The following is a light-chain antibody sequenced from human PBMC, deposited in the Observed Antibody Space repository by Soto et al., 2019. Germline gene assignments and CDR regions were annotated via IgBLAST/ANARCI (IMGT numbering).Light chain of an antibody. CDR3: QQRSNWPRVT. CDR2: DAS. Sequence: EVVLTQSPGTLSLSPGERATLACRASKSVSNYVAWYQQKPGQAPTLLIYDASNRATGIPARFSGSGSGTDFTLTISSLEPEDFAVYYCQQRSNWPRVTFGQGTRLDIK. CDR1: KSVSNY. J-gene: IGKJ5*01. V-gene: IGKV3-11*01.